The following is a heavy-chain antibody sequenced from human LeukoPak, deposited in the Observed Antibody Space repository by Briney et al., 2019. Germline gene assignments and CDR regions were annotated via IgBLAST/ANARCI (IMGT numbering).Heavy chain of an antibody. CDR2: IKQDGSEK. CDR1: GFTFSSYW. CDR3: ARGYNGWLVAFVDY. V-gene: IGHV3-7*01. Sequence: QPGGSLRLSCAASGFTFSSYWMSWVRQAPGKGLEWVANIKQDGSEKYYVDSVKGRFTISRDNAKNSLYLQMNSLRAEDTAVYYCARGYNGWLVAFVDYWGQGTLVTVSS. D-gene: IGHD6-19*01. J-gene: IGHJ4*02.